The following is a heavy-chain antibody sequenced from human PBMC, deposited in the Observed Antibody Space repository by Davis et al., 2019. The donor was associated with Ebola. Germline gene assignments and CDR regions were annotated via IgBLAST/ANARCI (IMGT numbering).Heavy chain of an antibody. CDR2: IYYSGST. J-gene: IGHJ4*02. D-gene: IGHD6-13*01. V-gene: IGHV4-38-2*01. Sequence: ESLKISCAASGFTFSDYYMSWIRQPPGKGLEWIGSIYYSGSTYYNPSLKSRVTISVDTSKNQFSLKLSSVTAADTAVYYCARSGIAAAGTDYFDYWGQGTLVTVSS. CDR3: ARSGIAAAGTDYFDY. CDR1: GFTFSDYY.